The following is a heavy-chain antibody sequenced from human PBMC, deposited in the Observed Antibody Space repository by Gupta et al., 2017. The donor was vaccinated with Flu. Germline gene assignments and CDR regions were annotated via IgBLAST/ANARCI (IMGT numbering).Heavy chain of an antibody. CDR1: AVTFRGYW. Sequence: EMHMVASGGGSAQLGGSLRLSCAASAVTFRGYWMHWVRQVPGKGLLWVSRTGADVTSIYADSVKGRFTVSRDDARNTLFLQMNDLRVEDTALYFCAREGACDSGCYHLDYWGQGILVTVSS. V-gene: IGHV3-74*01. J-gene: IGHJ4*02. D-gene: IGHD2-21*02. CDR3: AREGACDSGCYHLDY. CDR2: TGADVTS.